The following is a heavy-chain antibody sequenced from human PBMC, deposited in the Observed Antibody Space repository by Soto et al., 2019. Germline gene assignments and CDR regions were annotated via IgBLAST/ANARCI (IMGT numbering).Heavy chain of an antibody. CDR3: ARDGIAAAGTSWFHP. D-gene: IGHD6-13*01. Sequence: ASVKVSCKASGYTFTSHAMHWVRQAPGQRLEWMGWINAGNGNTKYSQKFQGRVTITTDTSASTAYMELSNLRSEDTAVYYCARDGIAAAGTSWFHPWGQGTLVTVSS. CDR1: GYTFTSHA. J-gene: IGHJ5*02. V-gene: IGHV1-3*01. CDR2: INAGNGNT.